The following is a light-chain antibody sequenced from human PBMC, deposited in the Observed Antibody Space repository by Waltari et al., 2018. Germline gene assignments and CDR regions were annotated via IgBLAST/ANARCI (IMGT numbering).Light chain of an antibody. CDR3: SSQTLDGLVL. J-gene: IGLJ2*01. CDR2: DVT. CDR1: GSAVGVSDY. Sequence: QSALTQPASVSGSPGQSITLSCSGVGSAVGVSDYVSWHQHHPGKAPQVIIYDVTNRPSGVSDRFSASKSANTASLTISRLQPEDEADYYCSSQTLDGLVLFGGGTRLTVL. V-gene: IGLV2-14*03.